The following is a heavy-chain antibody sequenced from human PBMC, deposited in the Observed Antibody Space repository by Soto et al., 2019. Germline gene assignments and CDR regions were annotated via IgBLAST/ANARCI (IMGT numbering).Heavy chain of an antibody. Sequence: QVQLVQSGAEVKKPGSSVKVSCKASGGTFSSYAISWVRQAPGQGLEWMGGIIPIFGTANYAQKFQGRVTITADKSSSTAYMELSSLRSEDTAVYYCARGVYYYDSEKDAFDIWGQGTMVTVSS. CDR3: ARGVYYYDSEKDAFDI. CDR2: IIPIFGTA. J-gene: IGHJ3*02. V-gene: IGHV1-69*06. CDR1: GGTFSSYA. D-gene: IGHD3-22*01.